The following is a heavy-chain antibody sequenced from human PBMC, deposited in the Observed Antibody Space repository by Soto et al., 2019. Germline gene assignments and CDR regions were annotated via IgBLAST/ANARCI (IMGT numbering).Heavy chain of an antibody. CDR2: IFRSGST. CDR3: DYHAGEWFKYFDY. J-gene: IGHJ4*02. V-gene: IGHV4-39*01. CDR1: GGSIRSSTYY. Sequence: PSETLSLTCTVSGGSIRSSTYYWAWIRQPPGKGLEWIGSIFRSGSTYYNPSLKSRVTISVDTSKNQFSLELTSVTAADTAVYYCDYHAGEWFKYFDYWGQGTLVTVSS. D-gene: IGHD3-3*01.